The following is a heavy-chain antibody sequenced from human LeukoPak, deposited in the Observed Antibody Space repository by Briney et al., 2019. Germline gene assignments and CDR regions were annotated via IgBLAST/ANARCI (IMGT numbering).Heavy chain of an antibody. V-gene: IGHV3-21*06. CDR2: ISSSSYI. CDR3: ARISLSAWDFDY. D-gene: IGHD6-19*01. Sequence: GGSLRLSCVASGFTFSDYTMNWVRQAPGKGLEWVASISSSSYIDYADSLTGRFTISRDNAKNSLYLQMNSLRGEDTAVYYCARISLSAWDFDYWGQGTLVTVSS. J-gene: IGHJ4*02. CDR1: GFTFSDYT.